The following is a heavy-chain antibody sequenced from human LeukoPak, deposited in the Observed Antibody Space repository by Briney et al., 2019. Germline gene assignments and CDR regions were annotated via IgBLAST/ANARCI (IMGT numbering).Heavy chain of an antibody. CDR1: GFTFSSYW. CDR2: IKQDGSEK. V-gene: IGHV3-7*01. J-gene: IGHJ4*02. Sequence: GGSLRLSCAASGFTFSSYWMSWVRQAPGKGLEWVANIKQDGSEKYYVDSVKGRFTISRDNAKNSLYLQMNSLRAEDTAMYYCARDGGATMVRGVATFDSWGQGTLVTVSS. CDR3: ARDGGATMVRGVATFDS. D-gene: IGHD3-10*01.